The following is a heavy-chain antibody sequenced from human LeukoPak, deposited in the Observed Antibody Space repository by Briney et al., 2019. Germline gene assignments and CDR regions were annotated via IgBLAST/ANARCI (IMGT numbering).Heavy chain of an antibody. CDR2: IYYSGST. V-gene: IGHV4-31*03. J-gene: IGHJ5*02. Sequence: SETLSLTCTVSGGSISSGGYYWSWIRQHPGKGLEWIGYIYYSGSTYYNPSLKSRVTISVDTSKNQFSLKLSSVTAADTAVYYCAREQALAYEPFDPWGQGTLVTVSS. CDR1: GGSISSGGYY. CDR3: AREQALAYEPFDP. D-gene: IGHD1-14*01.